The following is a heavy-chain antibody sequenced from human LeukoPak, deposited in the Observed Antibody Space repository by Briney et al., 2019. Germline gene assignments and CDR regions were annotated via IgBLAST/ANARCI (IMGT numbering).Heavy chain of an antibody. Sequence: GGSLRLSCAASGFTFDDYAMHWVRQAPGKGLEWVSGISWNSGSIGYADSVKGRFTISRDNAKNSLYLQMNSLRAEDTAVYYCARDGDYYDSSGYYFFDYWGQGTLVTVSS. V-gene: IGHV3-9*01. J-gene: IGHJ4*02. D-gene: IGHD3-22*01. CDR3: ARDGDYYDSSGYYFFDY. CDR1: GFTFDDYA. CDR2: ISWNSGSI.